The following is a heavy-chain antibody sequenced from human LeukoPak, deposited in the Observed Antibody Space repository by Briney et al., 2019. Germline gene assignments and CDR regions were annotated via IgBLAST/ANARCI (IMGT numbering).Heavy chain of an antibody. J-gene: IGHJ4*02. Sequence: LPGGSLRLSCTASGFSFSAHRMHWARQLPGKGLVWVSRISPTGSTTSYADSVKGRFTVSRDNAKNTLYLQVNNLRAEDTAVYYCARGPNSNWSGLDFWGQGTLLTVSS. CDR1: GFSFSAHR. V-gene: IGHV3-74*01. D-gene: IGHD6-6*01. CDR3: ARGPNSNWSGLDF. CDR2: ISPTGSTT.